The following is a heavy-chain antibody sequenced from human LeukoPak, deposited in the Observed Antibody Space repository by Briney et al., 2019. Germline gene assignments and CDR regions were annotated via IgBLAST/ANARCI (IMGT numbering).Heavy chain of an antibody. CDR2: INAGNGNT. Sequence: WASVKVSCKASGYTFTSYAMHWVRQAPGQRLEWMGWINAGNGNTKYSQKFQGRVTITRDTSATTAYMELSRLRSEDTAVYYYARGIGASSGWYVIDYWGQGTLVTVSS. CDR3: ARGIGASSGWYVIDY. V-gene: IGHV1-3*01. CDR1: GYTFTSYA. D-gene: IGHD6-19*01. J-gene: IGHJ4*02.